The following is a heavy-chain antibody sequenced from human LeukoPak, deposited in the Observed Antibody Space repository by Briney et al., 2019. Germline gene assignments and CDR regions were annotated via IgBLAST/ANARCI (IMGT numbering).Heavy chain of an antibody. CDR3: ARAPGYSSSSGGLDP. CDR1: GGSISTYY. D-gene: IGHD6-6*01. CDR2: IYYSGST. J-gene: IGHJ5*02. Sequence: TSETLSLTCTVSGGSISTYYWSWIRQPPGKGLEWIGYIYYSGSTNYNPSLKSRVTISVDTSKNQFSLKLSSVTAADTAVYYCARAPGYSSSSGGLDPWGQGTLVTASS. V-gene: IGHV4-59*12.